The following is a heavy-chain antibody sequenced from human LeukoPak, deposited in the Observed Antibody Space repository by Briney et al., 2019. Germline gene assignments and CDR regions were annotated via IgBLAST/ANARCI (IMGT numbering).Heavy chain of an antibody. CDR2: INPNSGGT. V-gene: IGHV1-2*02. J-gene: IGHJ4*02. CDR1: GYTFTCYY. Sequence: GASVKVSCKASGYTFTCYYMHWVRQAPGQGLEWMGWINPNSGGTNYAQKFQGRVTMTRDTSISTAYMELSRLRSDDTAVYYCARRSRYYDSSGFHFDYWGQGTLVTVSS. D-gene: IGHD3-22*01. CDR3: ARRSRYYDSSGFHFDY.